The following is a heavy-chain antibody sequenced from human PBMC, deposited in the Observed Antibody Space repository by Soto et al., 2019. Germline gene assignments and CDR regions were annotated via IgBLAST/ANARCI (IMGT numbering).Heavy chain of an antibody. D-gene: IGHD1-1*01. J-gene: IGHJ4*02. CDR2: IYHSGST. V-gene: IGHV4-4*02. CDR3: ARDKNWNGNRGFDY. CDR1: SGSISSSNW. Sequence: SETLSLTCAVSSGSISSSNWWSWVRQPPGKGLEWIGEIYHSGSTNYNPSLKSRVTISVDKSKNQFSLKLSSVTAADTAVYYCARDKNWNGNRGFDYWGQGTLVTVSS.